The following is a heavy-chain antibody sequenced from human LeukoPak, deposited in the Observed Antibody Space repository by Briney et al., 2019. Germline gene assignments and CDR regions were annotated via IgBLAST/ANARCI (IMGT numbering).Heavy chain of an antibody. CDR1: GSGFTFRNAW. V-gene: IGHV3-15*01. Sequence: GSLRLSCTASGSGFTFRNAWMSWVRQAPGKGLEWVGRIRSNTDGGTADYVAPVKGRFTISRDDSKDTLYLQMNSLRAEDTAVYYCARDLGIAAAGPTGNWFDPWGQGTLVTVSS. CDR2: IRSNTDGGTA. CDR3: ARDLGIAAAGPTGNWFDP. D-gene: IGHD6-13*01. J-gene: IGHJ5*02.